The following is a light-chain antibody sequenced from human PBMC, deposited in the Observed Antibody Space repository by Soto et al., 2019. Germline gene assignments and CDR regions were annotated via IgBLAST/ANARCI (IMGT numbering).Light chain of an antibody. CDR2: WAS. V-gene: IGKV4-1*01. J-gene: IGKJ5*01. CDR3: QQRHMWPIT. CDR1: QIVLYSSNNKNY. Sequence: DIVMTQSPDSLAVSLGERATINCKSSQIVLYSSNNKNYLAWYQQKPGQPPKLLIYWASTRESGVPDRFSGSGSGTDFTLTISSLEPEDSAVYYCQQRHMWPITFGQGTRLEIK.